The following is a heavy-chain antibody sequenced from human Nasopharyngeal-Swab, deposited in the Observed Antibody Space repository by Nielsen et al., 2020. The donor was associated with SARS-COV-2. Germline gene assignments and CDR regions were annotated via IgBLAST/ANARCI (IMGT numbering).Heavy chain of an antibody. D-gene: IGHD4-17*01. CDR2: ISWNSGSI. V-gene: IGHV3-9*01. J-gene: IGHJ4*02. Sequence: GGSLRLSCAASGFTFDDYAMHWVRQAPGKGLEWVSGISWNSGSIGYADSVKGRFTISRDNAKNSLYLQMNSLRAEDTAVYYCAKDSSTVTTLGVDYWGQGTLVTVSS. CDR3: AKDSSTVTTLGVDY. CDR1: GFTFDDYA.